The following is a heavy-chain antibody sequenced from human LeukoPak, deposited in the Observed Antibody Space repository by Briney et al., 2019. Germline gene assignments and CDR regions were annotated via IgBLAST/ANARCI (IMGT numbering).Heavy chain of an antibody. Sequence: PSETLSLTCIVSGYSITSGYYWGWIRQPPGKGLEWIGSIYHNGDTYYNPSLKSRVTISVDTSKNQFSLKLDSVTAADTAVYYCAVNYYDSSGYYRPIDYWGQGTLVTVSS. V-gene: IGHV4-38-2*02. CDR1: GYSITSGYY. CDR2: IYHNGDT. J-gene: IGHJ4*02. D-gene: IGHD3-22*01. CDR3: AVNYYDSSGYYRPIDY.